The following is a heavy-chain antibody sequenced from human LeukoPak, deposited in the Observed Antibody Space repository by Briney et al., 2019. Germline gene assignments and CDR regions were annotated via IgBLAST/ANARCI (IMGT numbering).Heavy chain of an antibody. CDR3: ASVFGVTRIDY. J-gene: IGHJ4*02. CDR2: ISGSGGST. CDR1: GFTFSSYA. D-gene: IGHD3-3*01. V-gene: IGHV3-23*01. Sequence: PGGSLRLSCAASGFTFSSYAMSWVRQVPGKGLEWVSAISGSGGSTYYADSVKGRFTISRDNSKNTLYLQMNNLRDEDTAVYHCASVFGVTRIDYWGQGTLVTVSS.